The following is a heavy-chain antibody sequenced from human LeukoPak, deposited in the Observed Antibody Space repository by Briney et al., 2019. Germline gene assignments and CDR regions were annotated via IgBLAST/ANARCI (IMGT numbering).Heavy chain of an antibody. CDR3: ARKTAEYYDSSGYYPGYFDY. J-gene: IGHJ4*02. Sequence: ASVKVSRKASGGTFSSYAISWVRQAPGQGLEWMGGIIPIFGTANYAQKFQGRVTITTDESTSTAYMELSSLRSEDTAVYYCARKTAEYYDSSGYYPGYFDYWGQGTLVTVSS. V-gene: IGHV1-69*05. CDR1: GGTFSSYA. CDR2: IIPIFGTA. D-gene: IGHD3-22*01.